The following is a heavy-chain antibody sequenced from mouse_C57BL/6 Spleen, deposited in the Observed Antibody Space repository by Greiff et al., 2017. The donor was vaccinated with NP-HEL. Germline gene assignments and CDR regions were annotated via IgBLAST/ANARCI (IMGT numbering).Heavy chain of an antibody. D-gene: IGHD2-3*01. CDR1: GYTFTSYW. CDR3: ARSGGYYGGAMDY. Sequence: QVQLQQPGAELVKPGASVKMSCKASGYTFTSYWITWVKQRPGQGLEWIGDIYPGSGSTNYNEKFKSKATLTVDTSSSTAYMQLSSLTSEDSAVYYCARSGGYYGGAMDYWGQGTSVTVSS. J-gene: IGHJ4*01. V-gene: IGHV1-55*01. CDR2: IYPGSGST.